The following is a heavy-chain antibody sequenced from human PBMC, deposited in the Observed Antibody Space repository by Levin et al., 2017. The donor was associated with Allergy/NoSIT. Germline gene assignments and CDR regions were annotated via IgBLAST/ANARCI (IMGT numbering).Heavy chain of an antibody. CDR2: IIPIFGTA. CDR1: GGTFSSYA. CDR3: AGAITGTTWGYYYYGMDV. Sequence: GASVKVSCKASGGTFSSYAISWVRQAPGQGLEWMGGIIPIFGTANYAQKFQGRVTITADESTSTAYMELSSLRSEDTAVYYCAGAITGTTWGYYYYGMDVWGQGTTVTVSS. J-gene: IGHJ6*02. D-gene: IGHD1-7*01. V-gene: IGHV1-69*13.